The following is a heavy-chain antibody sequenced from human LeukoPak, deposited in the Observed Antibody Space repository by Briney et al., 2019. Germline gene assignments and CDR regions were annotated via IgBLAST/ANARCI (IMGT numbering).Heavy chain of an antibody. V-gene: IGHV1-8*01. CDR1: GYTFTSYD. D-gene: IGHD6-19*01. Sequence: ASVKVSCKASGYTFTSYDINWVRQATGQGLEWMGWMNPNSGNTGYAQKFQGRVTMTRNTSISTAYMELSSLRSEDTAVYYCARVAVAGIYYYYYYMDVWDKGTTVTASS. CDR3: ARVAVAGIYYYYYYMDV. J-gene: IGHJ6*03. CDR2: MNPNSGNT.